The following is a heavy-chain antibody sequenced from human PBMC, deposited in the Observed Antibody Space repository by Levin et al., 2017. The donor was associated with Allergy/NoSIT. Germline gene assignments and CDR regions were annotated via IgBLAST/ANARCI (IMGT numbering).Heavy chain of an antibody. CDR1: GFTFSSYS. J-gene: IGHJ6*02. V-gene: IGHV3-21*01. CDR2: ISSSSYI. CDR3: ARDRGTREILTGYPDYYYYGMDV. Sequence: LSLTCAASGFTFSSYSMNWVRQAPGKGLEWVSSISSSSYIYYADSVKGRFTISRDNAKNSLYLQMNSLRAEDTAVYYCARDRGTREILTGYPDYYYYGMDVWGQGTTVTVSS. D-gene: IGHD3-9*01.